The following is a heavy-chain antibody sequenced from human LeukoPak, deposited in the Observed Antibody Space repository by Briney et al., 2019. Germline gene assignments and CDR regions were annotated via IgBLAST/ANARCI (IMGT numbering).Heavy chain of an antibody. Sequence: PGRSLRLSCAASGFTFRNYGMHWVRQAPGKGLDWVAVISYDGSNKYYADSVKGRFTISRDNSKNTLYLQMNSLRAEDTAVYYCAKVRYFGPSAFDILGQGTMVTVSS. V-gene: IGHV3-30*18. CDR2: ISYDGSNK. D-gene: IGHD3-9*01. J-gene: IGHJ3*02. CDR1: GFTFRNYG. CDR3: AKVRYFGPSAFDI.